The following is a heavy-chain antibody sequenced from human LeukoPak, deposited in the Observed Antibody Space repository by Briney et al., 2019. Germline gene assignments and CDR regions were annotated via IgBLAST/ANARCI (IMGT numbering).Heavy chain of an antibody. Sequence: PGGSLRLSCAASRFTFSSYSMNWVRQGPGLGLEWVAYINKDGNVIDYVDSVKGRFTISRDNAKNSLYLQMNSLRAEDTAVYYCARDASHGSCNDYWGQGTLVTVSS. V-gene: IGHV3-7*01. CDR2: INKDGNVI. CDR1: RFTFSSYS. D-gene: IGHD1-26*01. CDR3: ARDASHGSCNDY. J-gene: IGHJ4*02.